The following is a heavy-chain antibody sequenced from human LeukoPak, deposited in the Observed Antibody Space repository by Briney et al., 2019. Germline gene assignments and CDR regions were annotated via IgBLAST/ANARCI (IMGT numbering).Heavy chain of an antibody. J-gene: IGHJ4*02. CDR1: GFTVSSNY. Sequence: SGGSLRLSCAASGFTVSSNYMSWVRQAPGKGLEWVANIKQDGSEKYYVDSVKGRFTISRDNAKNSLYLQMNSLRAEDTAVYYCAIGDYFDYWGQGTLVTVSS. CDR3: AIGDYFDY. D-gene: IGHD3-3*01. V-gene: IGHV3-7*03. CDR2: IKQDGSEK.